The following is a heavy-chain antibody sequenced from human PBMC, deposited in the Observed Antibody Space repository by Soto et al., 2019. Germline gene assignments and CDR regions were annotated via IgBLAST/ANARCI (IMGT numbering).Heavy chain of an antibody. Sequence: SETLSLTCTVSGGSISSSSYYWGWIRQPPGKGLEWIGSIYYSGSTYYNPSLKSRVTISVDTSKNQFSLKLSSVTAADTAVYYCARHDLPEYSSGWDWGQGTLVTVSS. V-gene: IGHV4-39*01. CDR3: ARHDLPEYSSGWD. CDR2: IYYSGST. CDR1: GGSISSSSYY. D-gene: IGHD6-19*01. J-gene: IGHJ4*02.